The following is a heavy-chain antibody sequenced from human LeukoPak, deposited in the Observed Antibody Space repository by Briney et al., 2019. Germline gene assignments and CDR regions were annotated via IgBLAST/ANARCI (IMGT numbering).Heavy chain of an antibody. V-gene: IGHV4-4*07. CDR3: ARLQLPDVTGAFDI. Sequence: PSETLSLTCTVSGGSMNGYFWGWIRQPAGKGLEWNGRINTSGTTEYNPSLKSRVRMSLDTSKRQFSLKVSSVTAADTAIYYCARLQLPDVTGAFDIWGQGTTVTVSS. CDR2: INTSGTT. J-gene: IGHJ3*02. D-gene: IGHD2-2*01. CDR1: GGSMNGYF.